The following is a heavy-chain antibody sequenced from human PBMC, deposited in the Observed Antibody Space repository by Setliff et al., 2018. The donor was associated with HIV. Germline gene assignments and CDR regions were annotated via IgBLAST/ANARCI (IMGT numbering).Heavy chain of an antibody. Sequence: SETLSLTCNVSGGSITNFYWSWIRQPPGKGLEWIGYIYNPGSTNFNPSLQSRFSMSVDVSTNQFSLRLTSVTAADTAVYYCARLRLSVMMSLDYFDLWGQGTLVTVSS. CDR1: GGSITNFY. CDR3: ARLRLSVMMSLDYFDL. CDR2: IYNPGST. V-gene: IGHV4-4*09. D-gene: IGHD3-16*01. J-gene: IGHJ4*02.